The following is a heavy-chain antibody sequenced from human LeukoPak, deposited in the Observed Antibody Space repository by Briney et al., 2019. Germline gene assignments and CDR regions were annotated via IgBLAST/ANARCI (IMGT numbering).Heavy chain of an antibody. D-gene: IGHD2-15*01. J-gene: IGHJ6*03. V-gene: IGHV1-8*03. Sequence: ASVKVSCKASGYTFTSYDINWVRQATGQGLEWMGWMNPNSGNTGYAQKFQGRVTITADKSTSTAYMELSSLRSEDTAVYYCARHRGRVVVAATHYYYYYYMDVWGKGTTVTVSS. CDR1: GYTFTSYD. CDR3: ARHRGRVVVAATHYYYYYYMDV. CDR2: MNPNSGNT.